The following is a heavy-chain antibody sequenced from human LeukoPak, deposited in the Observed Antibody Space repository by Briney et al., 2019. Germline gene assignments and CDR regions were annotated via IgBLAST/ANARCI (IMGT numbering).Heavy chain of an antibody. V-gene: IGHV3-23*01. Sequence: GGSLRLSCVASGFTFSIYPMTWVRQAPGKGPEWVSIINDSGAITYYADSVTGRFTISRDNSKNTLYLQMNSLRAEDTAVYYCAKRVTTVITWAFDFWGQGTPVTVSS. CDR3: AKRVTTVITWAFDF. CDR2: INDSGAIT. D-gene: IGHD3-16*01. J-gene: IGHJ4*02. CDR1: GFTFSIYP.